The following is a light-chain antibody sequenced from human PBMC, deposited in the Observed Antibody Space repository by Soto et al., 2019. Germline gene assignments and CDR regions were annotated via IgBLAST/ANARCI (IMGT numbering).Light chain of an antibody. V-gene: IGLV1-40*01. CDR3: QSYDSSLSGSV. J-gene: IGLJ2*01. Sequence: QSVLTQPPSVSGAPGQRDTISCTGSSSNIGAGYDVHWYQQLPGTAPKLLIYGNSNRPSGVPDRFSGSKSGTSASLAITGLQAEDEADYSCQSYDSSLSGSVFGGGTKLTVL. CDR2: GNS. CDR1: SSNIGAGYD.